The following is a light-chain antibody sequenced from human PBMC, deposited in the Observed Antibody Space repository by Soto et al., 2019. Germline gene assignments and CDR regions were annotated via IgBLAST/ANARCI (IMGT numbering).Light chain of an antibody. CDR3: QQYGSSVWT. Sequence: EIVLTQSPGTLSLSPGERATLSCRASQSVRSNYLAWYQQKPGQAPRLLIYGASSRATGIPDRFSGSGSGTDFTLTISRLEPDDVAVYYCQQYGSSVWTFGQGTKVEIK. V-gene: IGKV3-20*01. J-gene: IGKJ1*01. CDR1: QSVRSNY. CDR2: GAS.